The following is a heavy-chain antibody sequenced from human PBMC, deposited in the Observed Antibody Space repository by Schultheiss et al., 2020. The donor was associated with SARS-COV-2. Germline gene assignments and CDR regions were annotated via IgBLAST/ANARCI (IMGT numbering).Heavy chain of an antibody. CDR2: INHSGST. CDR1: GGSFSGYY. D-gene: IGHD6-13*01. V-gene: IGHV4-34*01. J-gene: IGHJ4*02. CDR3: AGIAAAVLDY. Sequence: SETLSLTCAVYGGSFSGYYWSWIRQPPGKGLEWIGEINHSGSTNYNPSLKSRVTISVDTSKNQFSLKLSSVTAADTAVYYCAGIAAAVLDYWGQGTLVTVSS.